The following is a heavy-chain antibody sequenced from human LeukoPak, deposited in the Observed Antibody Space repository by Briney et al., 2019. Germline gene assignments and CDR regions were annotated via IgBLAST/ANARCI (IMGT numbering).Heavy chain of an antibody. CDR3: ARARADGYNRDY. CDR1: GFTVSSNY. CDR2: ISSSSSYI. J-gene: IGHJ4*02. D-gene: IGHD5-24*01. Sequence: GGSLRLSCAASGFTVSSNYMSWVRQAPGKGPEWVSSISSSSSYIYYADSVKGRFTISRDNAKNSLYLQMNSLRAEDTAVYYCARARADGYNRDYWGQGTLVTVSS. V-gene: IGHV3-21*01.